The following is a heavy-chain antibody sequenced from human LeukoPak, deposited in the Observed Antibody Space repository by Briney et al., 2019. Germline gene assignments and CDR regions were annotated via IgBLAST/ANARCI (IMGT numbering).Heavy chain of an antibody. CDR3: ARGPARGSSSWYGRDY. J-gene: IGHJ4*02. CDR2: INHSGST. CDR1: GGSFSGYY. D-gene: IGHD6-13*01. V-gene: IGHV4-34*01. Sequence: PSETLSLTCAVYGGSFSGYYWSWIRQPPGKGLEWIGEINHSGSTNYNPSLKSRVTISVDTSKNQFSLKLSSVTAADTAVYYCARGPARGSSSWYGRDYWGQGTLVTVSS.